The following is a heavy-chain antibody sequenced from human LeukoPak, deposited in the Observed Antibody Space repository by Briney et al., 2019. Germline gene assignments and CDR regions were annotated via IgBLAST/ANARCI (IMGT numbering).Heavy chain of an antibody. CDR2: IIPIFGTA. D-gene: IGHD5-24*01. Sequence: SVKVSCKASGYTFTGYYMHWVRQAPGQGLEWMGGIIPIFGTANYAQKFQGRVTITADKSTSTAYMELSSLRSEDTAVYYCARASSRDGYNPYYYYYYMDVWGKGTTVTVSS. CDR3: ARASSRDGYNPYYYYYYMDV. CDR1: GYTFTGYY. J-gene: IGHJ6*03. V-gene: IGHV1-69*06.